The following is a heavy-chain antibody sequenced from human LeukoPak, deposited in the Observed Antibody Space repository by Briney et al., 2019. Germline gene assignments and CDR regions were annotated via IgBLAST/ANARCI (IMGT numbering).Heavy chain of an antibody. CDR3: AKDSTMVRGVTSPHFDY. CDR1: GFTFSSYG. V-gene: IGHV3-30*18. Sequence: GGSLRLSCAASGFTFSSYGMHWVPQAPGKGLEWVAVISYDGSNKYYADSVKGRFTISRDNSKNTLYLQMNSLRAEDTAVYYCAKDSTMVRGVTSPHFDYWGQGTLVTVSS. J-gene: IGHJ4*02. D-gene: IGHD3-10*01. CDR2: ISYDGSNK.